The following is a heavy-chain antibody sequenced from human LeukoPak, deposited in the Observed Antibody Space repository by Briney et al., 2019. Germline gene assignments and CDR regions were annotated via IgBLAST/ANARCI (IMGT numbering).Heavy chain of an antibody. D-gene: IGHD2-2*03. Sequence: GGSLRLSCAASGFTFSSYSMTWVRQAPGKGLECVSVLYSGGSTDYADSVKGRFTISRDNSKNTLYLQMNSLRDDDTAVYYCARIGSYYYGLDVWGQGTTVTVSS. CDR3: ARIGSYYYGLDV. CDR1: GFTFSSYS. J-gene: IGHJ6*02. CDR2: LYSGGST. V-gene: IGHV3-53*01.